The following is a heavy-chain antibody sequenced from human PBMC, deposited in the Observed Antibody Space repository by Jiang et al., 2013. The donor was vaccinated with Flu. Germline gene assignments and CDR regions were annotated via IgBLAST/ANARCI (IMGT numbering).Heavy chain of an antibody. CDR3: ARAVAYYDFWSGYPDY. J-gene: IGHJ4*02. CDR1: GYIFSNYY. Sequence: LVESGAEVKKPGASVKVSCKASGYIFSNYYMHWVRQAPGQGLEWMGLVNPSGGTTIYTQKFQGRVTMTRDKSTSTVYMELNSLRSEDTAVYYCARAVAYYDFWSGYPDYWGQGTLVTVSS. V-gene: IGHV1-46*01. CDR2: VNPSGGTT. D-gene: IGHD3-3*01.